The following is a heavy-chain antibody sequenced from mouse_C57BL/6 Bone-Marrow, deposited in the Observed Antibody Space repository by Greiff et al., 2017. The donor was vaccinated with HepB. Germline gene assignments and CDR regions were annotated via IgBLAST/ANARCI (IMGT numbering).Heavy chain of an antibody. CDR3: ARWLPPDY. CDR2: INPNNGGT. CDR1: GYTFTDYY. J-gene: IGHJ2*01. D-gene: IGHD2-2*01. V-gene: IGHV1-26*01. Sequence: EVQLQQSGPELVKPGASVKISCKASGYTFTDYYMNWVNQSHGKSLEWIGDINPNNGGTSYNQKFKGKATLTVDKSSSTAYMELRSLTSEDSAVYYCARWLPPDYWGQGTTLTVSS.